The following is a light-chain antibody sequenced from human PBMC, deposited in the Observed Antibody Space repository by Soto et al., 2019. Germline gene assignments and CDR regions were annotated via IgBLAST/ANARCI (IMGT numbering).Light chain of an antibody. J-gene: IGLJ2*01. Sequence: QSALTQPASVSGSPGQSITISCTGTSSDVGSYNLVSWYQQHPGKAPKLMIYEGSKRPLGVSNRFSGSKSGNTASLTISSIQAEDEADYYCCSYAGISTLVFGGGTKRTVL. CDR1: SSDVGSYNL. CDR3: CSYAGISTLV. CDR2: EGS. V-gene: IGLV2-23*01.